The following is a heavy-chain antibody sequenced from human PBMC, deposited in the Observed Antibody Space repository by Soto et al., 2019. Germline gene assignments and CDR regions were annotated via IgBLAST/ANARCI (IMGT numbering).Heavy chain of an antibody. J-gene: IGHJ4*02. CDR2: IIPILRMA. Sequence: QVQLVQSGAEVKMPGSSVKVSCTASGGTFTSYTFSWVRQVPGQGLEWMGRIIPILRMADFAQKFQGRVTINADESTSTVYMKLSSLRSEDTAVYYCATSYVSGSAHFDYWGQGTLVTVS. D-gene: IGHD3-10*01. CDR1: GGTFTSYT. CDR3: ATSYVSGSAHFDY. V-gene: IGHV1-69*02.